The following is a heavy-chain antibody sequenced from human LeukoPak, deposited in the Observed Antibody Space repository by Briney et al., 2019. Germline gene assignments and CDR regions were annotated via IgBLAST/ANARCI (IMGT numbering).Heavy chain of an antibody. V-gene: IGHV1-69*01. D-gene: IGHD1-26*01. J-gene: IGHJ4*02. CDR3: ARGRNSGSYYFDY. CDR1: GGTFSSYA. Sequence: GSSVKVSCKASGGTFSSYAISWVRQAPGQGLEWMGGIIPIFGTANYAQKFQGRVTITADESTRTAYMELSSLRSEDTAVYYCARGRNSGSYYFDYWGQGTLVTVSS. CDR2: IIPIFGTA.